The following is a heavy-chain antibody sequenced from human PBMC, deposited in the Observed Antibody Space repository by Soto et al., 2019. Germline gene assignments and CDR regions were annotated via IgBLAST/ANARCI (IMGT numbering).Heavy chain of an antibody. V-gene: IGHV1-2*02. J-gene: IGHJ5*02. CDR2: INAHSGGT. CDR1: GFSFTGYY. CDR3: AKDLTRQLAYWLDP. D-gene: IGHD6-6*01. Sequence: ASVKVSCRASGFSFTGYYIHWLRQAPGQGLEWMGWINAHSGGTEYAQKFQGKVTLTRDTSISTAYMTLSSLRSDDTAIYYCAKDLTRQLAYWLDPWGRGTQVTVSS.